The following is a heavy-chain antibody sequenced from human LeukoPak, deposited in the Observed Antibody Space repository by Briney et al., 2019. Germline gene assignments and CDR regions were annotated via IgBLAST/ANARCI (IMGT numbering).Heavy chain of an antibody. CDR2: IYYSGST. D-gene: IGHD2-2*01. V-gene: IGHV4-30-4*08. Sequence: SQTLSLTCTVSGGSISSGDYYWSWIRQSPGKGLEWVGYIYYSGSTYYNPSLKSRVIISVDTSKNQFSLKLSSVTAADTAVYYCARVVYVGYCSSTSCYHFDYWGQGTLVTVSS. CDR1: GGSISSGDYY. J-gene: IGHJ4*02. CDR3: ARVVYVGYCSSTSCYHFDY.